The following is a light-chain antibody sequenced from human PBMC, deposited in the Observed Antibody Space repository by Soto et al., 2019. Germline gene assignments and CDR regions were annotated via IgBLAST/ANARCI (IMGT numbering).Light chain of an antibody. Sequence: DIQMTQSPSSLSASVGDRVTITCRASQGISSYLAWYQQKPGKVPKLLIYSASTLQSGVPSRFSGSGSGTDVTLTTSSLQPEDVATYYCQKCNSAPIAFGPGKKVDIK. CDR2: SAS. CDR1: QGISSY. J-gene: IGKJ3*01. V-gene: IGKV1-27*01. CDR3: QKCNSAPIA.